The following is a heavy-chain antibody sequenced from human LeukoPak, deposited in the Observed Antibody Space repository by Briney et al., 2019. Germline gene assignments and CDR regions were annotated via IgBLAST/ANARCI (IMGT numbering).Heavy chain of an antibody. V-gene: IGHV4-34*01. Sequence: PSETLSLTCAVYGGSFSGYYWSWIRQPPGKGREWIGEINHSGSTNYNPSLKSRVTISVDTSKNQFSLKLSSVTAADTAVYYCATGTAPPPLFDHWGQGPLLTVPS. D-gene: IGHD5-18*01. CDR3: ATGTAPPPLFDH. J-gene: IGHJ4*02. CDR2: INHSGST. CDR1: GGSFSGYY.